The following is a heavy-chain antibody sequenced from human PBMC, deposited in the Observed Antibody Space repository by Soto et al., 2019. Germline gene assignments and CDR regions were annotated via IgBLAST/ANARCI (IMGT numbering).Heavy chain of an antibody. CDR1: GFTVSSNY. D-gene: IGHD3-3*01. J-gene: IGHJ6*03. CDR2: IYSGGST. Sequence: GGSLRLSCAASGFTVSSNYMSWVRQAPGKGLEWVSVIYSGGSTYYADSVKGRFTISRDNSKNTLYLQMNSLRAEDTAVYYCAREYYDFWSGYRAYYYYMDVWGKGTTVTVSS. V-gene: IGHV3-66*01. CDR3: AREYYDFWSGYRAYYYYMDV.